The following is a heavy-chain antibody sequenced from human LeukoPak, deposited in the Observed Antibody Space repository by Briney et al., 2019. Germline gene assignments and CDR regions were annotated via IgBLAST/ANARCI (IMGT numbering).Heavy chain of an antibody. CDR1: GFTFSSYE. V-gene: IGHV3-48*03. Sequence: RGSLRLSCAASGFTFSSYEMNWVRQAPGKGLEWVSYISSSGSTIYYADSVKGRFTISRDNAKNSLYLQMNSLRAEDTAVYYCASSPAYYYDSSGYYYPTKNWFDPWGQGTLVTVSS. CDR3: ASSPAYYYDSSGYYYPTKNWFDP. CDR2: ISSSGSTI. J-gene: IGHJ5*02. D-gene: IGHD3-22*01.